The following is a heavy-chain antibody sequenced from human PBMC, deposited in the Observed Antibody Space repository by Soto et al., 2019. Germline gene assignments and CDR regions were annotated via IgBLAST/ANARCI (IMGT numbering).Heavy chain of an antibody. V-gene: IGHV3-11*06. CDR3: ARSPVTTDYYFDY. CDR1: RFTFSDYY. Sequence: GGSLRLSCAASRFTFSDYYMSWIRQAPGKGLEWVSYISSSSSYTNYADSVKGRFTISRDNAKNSLYLQMNSLRAEDTAVYYCARSPVTTDYYFDYWGQGTLVTVSS. J-gene: IGHJ4*02. D-gene: IGHD4-17*01. CDR2: ISSSSSYT.